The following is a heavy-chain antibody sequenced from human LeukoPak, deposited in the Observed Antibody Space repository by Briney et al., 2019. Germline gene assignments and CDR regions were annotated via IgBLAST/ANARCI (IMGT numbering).Heavy chain of an antibody. D-gene: IGHD3-16*01. CDR3: AKVPNRGGSDYYMDV. CDR2: INTDGSST. J-gene: IGHJ6*03. V-gene: IGHV3-74*01. CDR1: GFTFSSYW. Sequence: GGSLRLSCAASGFTFSSYWMHWVRQAPGKGLVWVSRINTDGSSTSYADSVKGRFTISRDNAKNTLYLQMNSLRAEDTAVYYCAKVPNRGGSDYYMDVWGKGTTVTVSS.